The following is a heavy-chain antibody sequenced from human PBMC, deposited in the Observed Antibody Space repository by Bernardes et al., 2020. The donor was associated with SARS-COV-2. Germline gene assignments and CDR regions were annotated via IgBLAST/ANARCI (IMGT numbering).Heavy chain of an antibody. Sequence: SLRLSCAASGFTFSNYAMSWFRQTPGKGLEWISAVNSAGTTYYADSVRGRFTAARDNSKNTLYLQMSSLRSEDTAVYYCARVVSGPDVGADAFAVWGRGTTVTVSS. D-gene: IGHD2-21*02. V-gene: IGHV3-23*01. CDR1: GFTFSNYA. CDR2: VNSAGTT. J-gene: IGHJ3*01. CDR3: ARVVSGPDVGADAFAV.